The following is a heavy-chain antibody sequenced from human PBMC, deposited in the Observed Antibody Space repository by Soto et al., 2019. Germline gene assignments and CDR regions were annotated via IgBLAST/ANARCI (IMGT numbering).Heavy chain of an antibody. J-gene: IGHJ5*02. D-gene: IGHD6-13*01. CDR1: GFTFSSYA. CDR3: AKDILTRIAAAGTSWFDP. CDR2: ISGSGGST. V-gene: IGHV3-23*01. Sequence: PGGSLRLSCAASGFTFSSYAMSWVRQAPGKGLEWVSAISGSGGSTYYADSVKGRFTISRDNSKNTLYLQMNSLRAEDTAVYYCAKDILTRIAAAGTSWFDPWGQGTLVTVSS.